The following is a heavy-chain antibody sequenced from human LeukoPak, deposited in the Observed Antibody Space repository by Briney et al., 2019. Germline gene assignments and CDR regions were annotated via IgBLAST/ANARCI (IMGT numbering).Heavy chain of an antibody. Sequence: GASVKVSCKASGYTFTSYGISWVRQAPGQGLEWIGWISAYNGNTNYAQKLQGRVTMTTDTSTSTAYMELRSLRSDDTAVYYCARDYYDSSGYPYYFDYWGQGTLVTVSS. V-gene: IGHV1-18*01. D-gene: IGHD3-22*01. CDR2: ISAYNGNT. J-gene: IGHJ4*02. CDR1: GYTFTSYG. CDR3: ARDYYDSSGYPYYFDY.